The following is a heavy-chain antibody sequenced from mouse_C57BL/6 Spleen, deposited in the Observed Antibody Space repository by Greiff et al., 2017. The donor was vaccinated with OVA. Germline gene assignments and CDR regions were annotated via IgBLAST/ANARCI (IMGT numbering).Heavy chain of an antibody. D-gene: IGHD1-1*01. J-gene: IGHJ1*03. CDR2: INPNNGAT. CDR3: ARYYYGSSWRYFDG. V-gene: IGHV1-18*01. CDR1: GYTFTDYN. Sequence: VQLQQSGPELVKPGASVKIPCKASGYTFTDYNMDWVKQSHGKSLEWIGDINPNNGATIYNQKFKGKATLTVDKSSSTAYMELRSLTSEDTAVYYCARYYYGSSWRYFDGWGTGTTVTVSS.